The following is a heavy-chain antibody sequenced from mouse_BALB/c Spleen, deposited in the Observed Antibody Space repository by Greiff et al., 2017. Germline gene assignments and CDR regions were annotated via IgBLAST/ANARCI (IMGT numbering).Heavy chain of an antibody. CDR1: GFTFTDYY. Sequence: EVMLVESGGGLVQPGGSLRLSCATSGFTFTDYYMSWVRQPPGKALEWLGFIRNKANGYTTEYSASVKGRFTISRDNSQSILYLQMNTLRAEDSATYYCARDYYDGFAYWGQGTLVTVSA. CDR2: IRNKANGYTT. CDR3: ARDYYDGFAY. D-gene: IGHD2-4*01. V-gene: IGHV7-3*02. J-gene: IGHJ3*01.